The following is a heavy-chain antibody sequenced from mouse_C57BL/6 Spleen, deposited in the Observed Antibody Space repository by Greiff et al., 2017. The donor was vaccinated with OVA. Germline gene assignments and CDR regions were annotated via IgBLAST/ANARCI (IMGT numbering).Heavy chain of an antibody. J-gene: IGHJ2*01. Sequence: QVQLQQSGAELVRPGTSVKMSCKASGYTFTNYWIGWAKQRPGHGLEWIGDIYPGGGYTNYNEKFKGKATLTADKSSSTAYMQFSSLTSEDSAIYYCARYDGYYFDYWGKGTTLTVSS. D-gene: IGHD2-3*01. CDR1: GYTFTNYW. CDR3: ARYDGYYFDY. V-gene: IGHV1-63*01. CDR2: IYPGGGYT.